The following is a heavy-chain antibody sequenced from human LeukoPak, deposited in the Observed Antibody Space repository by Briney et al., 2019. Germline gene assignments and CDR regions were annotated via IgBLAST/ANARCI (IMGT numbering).Heavy chain of an antibody. CDR3: AKASEYYGSGSYPIGGFY. D-gene: IGHD3-10*01. V-gene: IGHV3-23*01. Sequence: GGSLRLSCAASGFTFSSYAMSWVRQAPGKGLEWVSAISGSGGSTYYADSVKGRFTISRDNSKNTLYLQMNCLRAEDTAVYYCAKASEYYGSGSYPIGGFYWGQGTLVTVSS. J-gene: IGHJ4*02. CDR2: ISGSGGST. CDR1: GFTFSSYA.